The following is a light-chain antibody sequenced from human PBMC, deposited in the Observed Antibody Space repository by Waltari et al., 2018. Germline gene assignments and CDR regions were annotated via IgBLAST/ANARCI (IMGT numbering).Light chain of an antibody. CDR2: DVI. Sequence: QSALTQPPSASGSPGHSVTISCTVTARDVGGFRFVSWYQQHPGKAPRLIIYDVIKRPSGVPVRFSGSKSGNTASLTVSGLQPEDEADYFCCSFSGANNLLFGGGTKLAVL. V-gene: IGLV2-8*01. CDR1: ARDVGGFRF. J-gene: IGLJ2*01. CDR3: CSFSGANNLL.